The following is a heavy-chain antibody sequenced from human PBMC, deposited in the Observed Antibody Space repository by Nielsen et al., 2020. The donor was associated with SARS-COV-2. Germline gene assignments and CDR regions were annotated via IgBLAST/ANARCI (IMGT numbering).Heavy chain of an antibody. Sequence: ASVKVSCKASGYTFTSYAMHWVRQAPGQRLEWMGWINAGNGNTKYSQKFQGRVTITRDTSASTAYMELSSLRSEDTAVYYCATSAVAGTPNWFDPWGQGTLVTVSS. CDR1: GYTFTSYA. CDR3: ATSAVAGTPNWFDP. CDR2: INAGNGNT. V-gene: IGHV1-3*01. J-gene: IGHJ5*02. D-gene: IGHD6-19*01.